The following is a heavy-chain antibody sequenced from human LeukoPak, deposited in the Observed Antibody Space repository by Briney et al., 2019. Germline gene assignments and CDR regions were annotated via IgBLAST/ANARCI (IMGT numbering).Heavy chain of an antibody. V-gene: IGHV3-23*01. Sequence: GGSLRLSCAASGFTFSNYGMSWVRQAPGKGLEWVSAISGSGGSTYYADSVKGRFTISRDNSKNTLYLQMNSLRAEDTAVYYCAKHGPKDDGSGSYYLGWFDPWGQGTLVTVSS. CDR1: GFTFSNYG. D-gene: IGHD3-10*01. CDR3: AKHGPKDDGSGSYYLGWFDP. J-gene: IGHJ5*02. CDR2: ISGSGGST.